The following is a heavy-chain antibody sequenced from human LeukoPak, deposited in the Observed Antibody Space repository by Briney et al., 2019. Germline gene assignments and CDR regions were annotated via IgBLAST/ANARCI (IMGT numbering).Heavy chain of an antibody. CDR2: ISSSSSTI. CDR3: ARDLRYFGWLWPGFDP. D-gene: IGHD3-9*01. CDR1: GFTFSSYS. Sequence: GGSLRLSCAASGFTFSSYSMNWVRQAPGKGLEWVSYISSSSSTIYYADSVKGRFTISRDNAKNSLYLQMNSLRAWYTAVYYLARDLRYFGWLWPGFDPWGQGTLVTVSS. J-gene: IGHJ5*02. V-gene: IGHV3-48*01.